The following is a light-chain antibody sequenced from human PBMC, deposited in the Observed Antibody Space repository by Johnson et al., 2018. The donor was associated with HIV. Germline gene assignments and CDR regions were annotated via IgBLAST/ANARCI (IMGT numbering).Light chain of an antibody. CDR2: ENN. CDR3: GTWDSSLSAYV. V-gene: IGLV1-51*02. J-gene: IGLJ1*01. CDR1: SSNIGNNY. Sequence: QSILTQPPSVSAAPGQKVTISCSGSSSNIGNNYVSWYQQFPGTAPKLLIYENNKRPSGIPDRFSGSKSGSSATLGITGLPTGDEADYYCGTWDSSLSAYVVGTGTKVTVL.